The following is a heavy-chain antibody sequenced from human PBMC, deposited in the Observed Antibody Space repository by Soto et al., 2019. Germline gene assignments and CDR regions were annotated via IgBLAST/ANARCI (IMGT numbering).Heavy chain of an antibody. CDR2: ISAYNGNT. V-gene: IGHV1-18*01. J-gene: IGHJ4*02. Sequence: QVQLVQSGAEVKKPGASVKVSCKASGYTFTSYGISWVRQAPGQGLEWMGWISAYNGNTNYAQKLQGRVTMTTDTSPSPAHMGLRSLRSDDTAVYYCARDEVGATEFDYWGQGTLVTVSS. CDR3: ARDEVGATEFDY. CDR1: GYTFTSYG. D-gene: IGHD1-26*01.